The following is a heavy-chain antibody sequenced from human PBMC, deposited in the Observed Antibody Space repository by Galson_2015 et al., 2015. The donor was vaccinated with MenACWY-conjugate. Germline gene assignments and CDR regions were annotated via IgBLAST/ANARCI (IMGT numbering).Heavy chain of an antibody. J-gene: IGHJ4*02. V-gene: IGHV4-38-2*01. CDR2: IYNTGNT. D-gene: IGHD1-26*01. CDR1: GYSISNGYY. Sequence: SETLSFTCDVSGYSISNGYYWGWIRQPPGKGLEWIGIIYNTGNTYYNASLKSRVTMSVDTSKNQFSLKLTSVTAADSAVYYCARLTGYSASFYFPYWGQGALVTVSS. CDR3: ARLTGYSASFYFPY.